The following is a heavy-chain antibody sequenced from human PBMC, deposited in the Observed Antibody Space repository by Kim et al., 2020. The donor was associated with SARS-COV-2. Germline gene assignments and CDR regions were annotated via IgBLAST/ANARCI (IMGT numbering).Heavy chain of an antibody. V-gene: IGHV3-7*01. Sequence: GGSLRLSCAASGFTFSSYWMSWVRQAPGKRLEWVANIKQDGSEKYYVDSVKGRFTISRDNAKTSLYLQMNSLRAEDTAVYYCARDPLIPGATGAFDIWGQGTLVTVSS. D-gene: IGHD1-26*01. CDR1: GFTFSSYW. J-gene: IGHJ3*02. CDR2: IKQDGSEK. CDR3: ARDPLIPGATGAFDI.